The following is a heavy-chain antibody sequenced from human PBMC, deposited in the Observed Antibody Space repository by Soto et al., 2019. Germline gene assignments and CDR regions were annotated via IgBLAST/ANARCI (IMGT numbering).Heavy chain of an antibody. CDR3: ARSGDNYNVLDY. Sequence: QVQLVESGGGLVQPGGSLRLSCEGSGFTFSDYYMSWIRQAPGRGLEWISYSSNSGTFTRYSDSVKGRFSISRDNTKNFLYLQMNSLRAEDTAVYYCARSGDNYNVLDYWGQGTPVTVSS. CDR2: SSNSGTFT. J-gene: IGHJ4*02. CDR1: GFTFSDYY. D-gene: IGHD3-10*02. V-gene: IGHV3-11*06.